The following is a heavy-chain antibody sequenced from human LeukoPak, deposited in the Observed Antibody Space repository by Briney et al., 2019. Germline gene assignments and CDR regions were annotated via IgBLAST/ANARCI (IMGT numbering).Heavy chain of an antibody. CDR2: IYYSGST. D-gene: IGHD4-17*01. Sequence: SETLSLTCTVSGGSISSGGYYWSWIRQHPGKGLEWIGYIYYSGSTYYNPSLKSRVTISVDTSKNQFSLKLSSVTAADTAVYYCARVVMIGDYAPYYFDYWGQGTLVTVSS. V-gene: IGHV4-31*03. J-gene: IGHJ4*02. CDR3: ARVVMIGDYAPYYFDY. CDR1: GGSISSGGYY.